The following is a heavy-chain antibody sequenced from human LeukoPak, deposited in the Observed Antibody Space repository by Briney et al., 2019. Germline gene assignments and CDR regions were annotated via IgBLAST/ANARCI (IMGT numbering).Heavy chain of an antibody. CDR3: ARDGQWLVQRYNWLDP. D-gene: IGHD6-19*01. J-gene: IGHJ5*02. Sequence: SETLSLTCTVSGGSISSYYWSWIRQPAGKGLEWIGRIYTSGSTNYNPSLKSRVTMSVDTSKNQFSLKLSSVTAADTAVYYCARDGQWLVQRYNWLDPWGQGTLVTVSS. CDR1: GGSISSYY. CDR2: IYTSGST. V-gene: IGHV4-4*07.